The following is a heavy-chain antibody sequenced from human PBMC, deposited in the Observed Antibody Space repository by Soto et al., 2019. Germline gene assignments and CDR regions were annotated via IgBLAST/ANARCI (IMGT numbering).Heavy chain of an antibody. CDR3: ARELAYCGGDCYGAFDI. CDR2: ISSSSSYT. Sequence: PGGSLRLSCAASGFTFSDYYMSWIRQAPGKGLEWVSYISSSSSYTNYADSVKGRFTISRDNAKNSLYLQMNSLRAEDTAVYYCARELAYCGGDCYGAFDIWGQGTMVTVSS. J-gene: IGHJ3*02. D-gene: IGHD2-21*02. V-gene: IGHV3-11*06. CDR1: GFTFSDYY.